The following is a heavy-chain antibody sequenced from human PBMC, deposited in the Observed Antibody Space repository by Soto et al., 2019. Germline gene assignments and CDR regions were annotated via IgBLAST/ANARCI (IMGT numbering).Heavy chain of an antibody. CDR2: IIPIFGTA. D-gene: IGHD1-26*01. CDR3: ARDLSIVGATYFDY. Sequence: GASVKVSCKASGSTFSIYAISWVRQALGQGLEWMGGIIPIFGTANYAQKFQGRVTITADESTSTAYMELSSLRSEDTAVYYCARDLSIVGATYFDYWGQGTLVTVSS. CDR1: GSTFSIYA. J-gene: IGHJ4*02. V-gene: IGHV1-69*13.